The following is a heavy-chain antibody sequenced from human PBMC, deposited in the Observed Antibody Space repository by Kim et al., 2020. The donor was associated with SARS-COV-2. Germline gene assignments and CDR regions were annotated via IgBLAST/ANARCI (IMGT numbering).Heavy chain of an antibody. CDR3: ARGRGYSYGWGEDYYYGMDV. D-gene: IGHD5-18*01. Sequence: GESLKISCKGSGYSFTSYWIGWVRQMPGKGLEWMGIIYPGDSDTRYSPSFQGQVTISADKSISTAYLQWSSLKASDTAMYYCARGRGYSYGWGEDYYYGMDVWGQGTTVTVSS. J-gene: IGHJ6*02. V-gene: IGHV5-51*01. CDR1: GYSFTSYW. CDR2: IYPGDSDT.